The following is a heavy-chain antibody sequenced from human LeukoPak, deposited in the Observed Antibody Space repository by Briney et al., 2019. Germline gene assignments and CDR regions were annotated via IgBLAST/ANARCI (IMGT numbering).Heavy chain of an antibody. CDR2: IYYSGST. V-gene: IGHV4-39*01. CDR1: GGSISSSSYS. J-gene: IGHJ4*02. Sequence: PSETLSLTCTVSGGSISSSSYSWGWIRQPPGKGLEWIGSIYYSGSTYYNPSFKSRVTISVDTSKNQFSLKLSSVTAADTAVYYCAIGYCSSTSCYEEYYFDYWGQGTLVTVSS. D-gene: IGHD2-2*01. CDR3: AIGYCSSTSCYEEYYFDY.